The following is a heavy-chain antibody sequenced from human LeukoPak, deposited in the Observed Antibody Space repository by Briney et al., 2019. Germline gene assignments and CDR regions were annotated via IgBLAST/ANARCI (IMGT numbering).Heavy chain of an antibody. CDR3: AVSLSGKYQFDLDI. V-gene: IGHV1-2*02. J-gene: IGHJ2*01. Sequence: ASVKVSCKASGYPFTAYNIHWVRQAPGQGLEWMGWISPDDGRADFAQRFQGRVTLTRDTSITTAILELTRLRSDDTALYFCAVSLSGKYQFDLDIWGRGTLVTVSP. D-gene: IGHD3-9*01. CDR1: GYPFTAYN. CDR2: ISPDDGRA.